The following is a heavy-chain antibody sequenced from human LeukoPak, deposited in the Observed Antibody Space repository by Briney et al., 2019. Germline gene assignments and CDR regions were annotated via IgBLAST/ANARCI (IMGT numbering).Heavy chain of an antibody. V-gene: IGHV3-11*03. J-gene: IGHJ4*02. D-gene: IGHD6-13*01. Sequence: PGGSLRLSCAASGLTFSDYYMGWLRQAPGRGLEWVSYISSGSNYRNYADSVKGRFTISRDNAKNSLYLQMNTLRDEDTAVYYCVRTGLASAGVGEYWGQGALVTVSS. CDR2: ISSGSNYR. CDR1: GLTFSDYY. CDR3: VRTGLASAGVGEY.